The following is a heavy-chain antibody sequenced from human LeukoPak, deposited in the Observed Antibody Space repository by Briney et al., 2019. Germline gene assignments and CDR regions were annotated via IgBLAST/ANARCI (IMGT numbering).Heavy chain of an antibody. CDR2: IYQSGST. J-gene: IGHJ6*03. V-gene: IGHV4-38-2*02. CDR1: GYSISSGYH. CDR3: AREVADYGGYYYYHYMDV. Sequence: SETLSLTCTVSGYSISSGYHWGWIRQAPGKGLEWLGSIYQSGSTYDNPSLKSRVTLSVDTSKNQFSLKLSSVTAADTAMYYCAREVADYGGYYYYHYMDVWGKGTTVTISS. D-gene: IGHD4-23*01.